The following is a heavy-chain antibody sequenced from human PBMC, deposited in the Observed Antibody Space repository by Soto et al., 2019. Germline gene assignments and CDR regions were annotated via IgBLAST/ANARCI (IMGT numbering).Heavy chain of an antibody. Sequence: ASVKVSCKASGYTFTSYGISWVRQAPGQGLEWMGWISAYNGNTNYAQKLQGRVTMTTDTSTSTAYMELRSLRSDDTAVYYCARVKDYYDSSGYYGVQHWGQGTLVTVSS. CDR3: ARVKDYYDSSGYYGVQH. CDR2: ISAYNGNT. CDR1: GYTFTSYG. V-gene: IGHV1-18*01. D-gene: IGHD3-22*01. J-gene: IGHJ1*01.